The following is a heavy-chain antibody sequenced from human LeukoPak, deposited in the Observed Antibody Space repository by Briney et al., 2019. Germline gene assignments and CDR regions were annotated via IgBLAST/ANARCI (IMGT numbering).Heavy chain of an antibody. D-gene: IGHD5-18*01. CDR2: IYPGDSGT. V-gene: IGHV5-51*01. CDR1: GYSFISYW. J-gene: IGHJ4*02. Sequence: GESLKISCKGFGYSFISYWIGWVRQMPGKGLEWMGIIYPGDSGTRYSPSFQGQVTISADKSISTAYLQWSSLKASDSAMYYCARLTRGYRYGYNDYWGQGTLVTVSS. CDR3: ARLTRGYRYGYNDY.